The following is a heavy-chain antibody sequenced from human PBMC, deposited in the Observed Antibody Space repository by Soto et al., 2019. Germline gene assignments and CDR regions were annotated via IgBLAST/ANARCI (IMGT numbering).Heavy chain of an antibody. V-gene: IGHV1-2*02. CDR2: IKTDSGDT. CDR1: RYTFTSYD. D-gene: IGHD3-10*01. CDR3: ARRSSTYLNEIIYDP. Sequence: QVQLVQSGAEVKRPGASVRVSCRASRYTFTSYDIYWVRQALGQGLEWMGWIKTDSGDTDYAQNFQGRVTMTRDTSINTAYMELNNLVSDDTAVYYCARRSSTYLNEIIYDPWGQGTLVTVSS. J-gene: IGHJ5*02.